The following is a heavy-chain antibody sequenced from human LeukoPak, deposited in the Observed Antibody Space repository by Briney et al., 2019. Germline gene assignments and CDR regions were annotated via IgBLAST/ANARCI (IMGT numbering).Heavy chain of an antibody. D-gene: IGHD2-2*01. Sequence: GGSLRLSCAASGFTFSSYSMNWVRQAPGKGLEWVSYISSSSSTIYYADSVKGRFTISRDNAKNSLYLQMNSLRDEDTAVYYCARDGRDIVVGSDFGMDVWGQGTTVTVSS. CDR2: ISSSSSTI. J-gene: IGHJ6*02. V-gene: IGHV3-48*02. CDR1: GFTFSSYS. CDR3: ARDGRDIVVGSDFGMDV.